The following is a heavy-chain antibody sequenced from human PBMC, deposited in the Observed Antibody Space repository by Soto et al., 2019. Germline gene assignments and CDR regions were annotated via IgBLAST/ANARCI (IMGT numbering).Heavy chain of an antibody. D-gene: IGHD5-18*01. J-gene: IGHJ4*02. V-gene: IGHV4-30-4*01. CDR3: ARVSDTAMIVGDYFDS. Sequence: QVQLQESGPGLVKPSQTLSLTCTVSGGSISSGDYYWSWIRQPPGKGLEWIGHIYYSGGTYYKPSLNSRLTMSRDTSKDQFSLKLTSVTAADTAVYFCARVSDTAMIVGDYFDSWGQGTLVTVSS. CDR2: IYYSGGT. CDR1: GGSISSGDYY.